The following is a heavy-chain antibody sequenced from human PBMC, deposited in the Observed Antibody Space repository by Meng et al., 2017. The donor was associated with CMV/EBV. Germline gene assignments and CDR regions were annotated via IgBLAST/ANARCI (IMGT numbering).Heavy chain of an antibody. Sequence: VQHQQWGAGRLQPSETLSLPCAVYGGSFSGYYWSWIRQPPGKGLEWIGEINHSGSTNYNPSLKSRVTISVDTSKNQFSLKLSSVTAADTAVYYCARESMVRGEDWGQGTLVTLSS. V-gene: IGHV4-34*01. J-gene: IGHJ4*02. CDR3: ARESMVRGED. CDR2: INHSGST. D-gene: IGHD3-10*01. CDR1: GGSFSGYY.